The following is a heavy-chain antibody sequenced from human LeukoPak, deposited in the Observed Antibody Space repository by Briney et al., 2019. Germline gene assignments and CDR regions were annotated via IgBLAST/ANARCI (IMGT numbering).Heavy chain of an antibody. CDR3: AKYTRVPYFDY. CDR2: ISGSGGST. CDR1: GFTFSDYY. D-gene: IGHD2-2*02. J-gene: IGHJ4*02. Sequence: PGGSLGLSCAASGFTFSDYYMSWVRQAPGKGLEWVSAISGSGGSTYYADSVKGRFTISRDNSKNTLYLQMNSLRTEDTAVYYCAKYTRVPYFDYWGQGTLVSVSS. V-gene: IGHV3-23*01.